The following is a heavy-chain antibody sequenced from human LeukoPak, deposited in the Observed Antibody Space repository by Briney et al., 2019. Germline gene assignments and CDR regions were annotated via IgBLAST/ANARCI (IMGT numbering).Heavy chain of an antibody. J-gene: IGHJ4*02. CDR3: AREGGTHCSGGSCYPY. V-gene: IGHV4-34*01. CDR2: INHSGST. D-gene: IGHD2-15*01. CDR1: GGSFSGYY. Sequence: SETLSLTCAVYGGSFSGYYWSWIRQPPGKGLEWIGEINHSGSTNYNPSLKSRVTISVDTSKNQFSLKLSSVTAADTAVYYCAREGGTHCSGGSCYPYWGQGTLVTVSS.